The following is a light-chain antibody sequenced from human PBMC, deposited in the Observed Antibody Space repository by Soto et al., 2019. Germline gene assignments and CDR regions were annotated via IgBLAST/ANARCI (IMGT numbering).Light chain of an antibody. CDR3: SSRTSSITYV. Sequence: QSALTQPASVSGSPGHSITISCTGTSSDVGGYNYVSWYQQHPGKAPKLMIYEVTNRPSGVSNRFSGSKSGNTASLTISGLQAEDEADYYCSSRTSSITYVLGSGTKLTVL. V-gene: IGLV2-14*01. CDR1: SSDVGGYNY. J-gene: IGLJ1*01. CDR2: EVT.